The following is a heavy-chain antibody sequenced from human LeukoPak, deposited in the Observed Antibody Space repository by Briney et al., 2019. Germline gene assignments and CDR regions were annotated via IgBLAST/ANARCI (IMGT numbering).Heavy chain of an antibody. Sequence: GGSLRLSCAASGFTFSSYWMSWVRQAPGKGLEWVANINQDESEKYYVDSVKGRFTISRDNAKNSLYLQMNSLRAEDTAAYYCAREGCSGGSCYHNWFDPWGQGTLVTVSS. V-gene: IGHV3-7*01. J-gene: IGHJ5*02. D-gene: IGHD2-15*01. CDR1: GFTFSSYW. CDR2: INQDESEK. CDR3: AREGCSGGSCYHNWFDP.